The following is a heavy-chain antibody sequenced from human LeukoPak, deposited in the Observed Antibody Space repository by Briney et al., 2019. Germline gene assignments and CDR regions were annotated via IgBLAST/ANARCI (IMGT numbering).Heavy chain of an antibody. CDR2: ISGSGGIA. V-gene: IGHV3-23*01. D-gene: IGHD3-22*01. Sequence: PGGSLRLSCAASGFTFSIYAMSWVRQAPGKGLEWVSAISGSGGIAYYADSVKGRFTISRDNSKNTLYLQMNSLRAEDTAVYYCAKKGYYDGSGYYMYYFDHWGQGTLVAVSS. CDR3: AKKGYYDGSGYYMYYFDH. J-gene: IGHJ4*02. CDR1: GFTFSIYA.